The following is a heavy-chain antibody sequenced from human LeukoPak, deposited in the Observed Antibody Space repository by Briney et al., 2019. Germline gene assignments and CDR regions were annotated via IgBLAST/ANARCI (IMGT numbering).Heavy chain of an antibody. J-gene: IGHJ4*02. CDR3: ARAETLAAIYFDF. D-gene: IGHD6-25*01. Sequence: SETLSLTCSVAGGSISPYYWSWFRKPPGQGLEWIGYIFHSGITTYNPSLKSRFTISLDSSKNQFFLRLTSVTAADTAMYYCARAETLAAIYFDFWGQGSLVTVSS. V-gene: IGHV4-59*01. CDR1: GGSISPYY. CDR2: IFHSGIT.